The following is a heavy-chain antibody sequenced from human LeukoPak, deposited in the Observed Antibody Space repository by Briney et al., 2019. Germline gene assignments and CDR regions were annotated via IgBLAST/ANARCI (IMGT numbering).Heavy chain of an antibody. CDR3: ARSAYCSGGSCYGYYYYMDV. CDR2: INPNSGGT. Sequence: GASVKVSCKASGYTFTGYYMHWVRQAPGQGLEWMGWINPNSGGTNYAQKFQGRVTMTRDTSISTAYMELSRLRSDDTAVYYCARSAYCSGGSCYGYYYYMDVWGKGTTVTVSS. V-gene: IGHV1-2*02. J-gene: IGHJ6*03. CDR1: GYTFTGYY. D-gene: IGHD2-15*01.